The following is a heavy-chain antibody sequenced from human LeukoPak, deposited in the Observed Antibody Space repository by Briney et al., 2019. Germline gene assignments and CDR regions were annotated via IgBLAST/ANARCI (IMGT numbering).Heavy chain of an antibody. CDR2: ISSRSFTI. V-gene: IGHV3-48*02. J-gene: IGHJ3*02. Sequence: GGSLRLSCAASGFTFSVYSMNWVRQAPGKGLDWVSYISSRSFTIYYADSVKGRFTISRDNAKNSLYLEMNSLRDEDTAVYYCARSVIAVAGYDAFDIWGQGTVVTVSS. CDR3: ARSVIAVAGYDAFDI. CDR1: GFTFSVYS. D-gene: IGHD6-19*01.